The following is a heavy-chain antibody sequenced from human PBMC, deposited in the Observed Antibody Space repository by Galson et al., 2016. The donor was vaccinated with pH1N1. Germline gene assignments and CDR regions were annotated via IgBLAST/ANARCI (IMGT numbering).Heavy chain of an antibody. CDR1: RFSFSDYW. J-gene: IGHJ4*02. CDR2: INQDGSQK. Sequence: SLRLSCAGSRFSFSDYWMHWVRQAPGKGLEWVANINQDGSQKYYVDSVRGRFTISRDNAKNSLYMQMNSLRAEDTAGYYCARAKGGSGAFWGQGTRVTVSS. CDR3: ARAKGGSGAF. V-gene: IGHV3-7*01. D-gene: IGHD4/OR15-4a*01.